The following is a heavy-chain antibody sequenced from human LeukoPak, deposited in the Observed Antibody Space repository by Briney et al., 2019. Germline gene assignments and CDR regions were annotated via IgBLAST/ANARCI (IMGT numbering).Heavy chain of an antibody. Sequence: SETLSLTCAVSGGSITSNNRGVWVRQSPGKGLEWMGEIYHDGSTNYNQSRKSRVTISMDKSKNQLSLKLTFVTAADTAVYYCARDFEGSGWVWFDPWGQGTLVTVSS. D-gene: IGHD6-19*01. CDR3: ARDFEGSGWVWFDP. CDR2: IYHDGST. J-gene: IGHJ5*02. V-gene: IGHV4-4*02. CDR1: GGSITSNNR.